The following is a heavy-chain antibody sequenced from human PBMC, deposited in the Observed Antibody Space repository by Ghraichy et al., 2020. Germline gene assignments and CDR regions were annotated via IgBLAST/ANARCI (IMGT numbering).Heavy chain of an antibody. J-gene: IGHJ4*02. D-gene: IGHD2-21*02. CDR2: INHSGST. V-gene: IGHV4-34*01. CDR1: GGSFSGYY. Sequence: SQTLSLTCAVYGGSFSGYYWSWIRQPPGKGLEWIGEINHSGSTNYNPSLKSRVTISVDTSKNQFSLKLSSVTAADTAVYYCARTVVVVTARGLDYWGQGTLVTVSS. CDR3: ARTVVVVTARGLDY.